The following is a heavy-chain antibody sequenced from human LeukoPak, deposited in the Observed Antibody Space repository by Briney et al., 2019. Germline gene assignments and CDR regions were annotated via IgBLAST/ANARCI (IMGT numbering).Heavy chain of an antibody. CDR2: INWKTGNG. Sequence: GRSLRLSCAVSGFNFDDYAMHWVRQAPGRGLEWVSGINWKTGNGIYADSVKGRFTISRDNAKNSLYLQMSSLRAEDTALYYCTRRAARRQFDLWGRGTLLTVSS. CDR3: TRRAARRQFDL. V-gene: IGHV3-9*01. D-gene: IGHD6-25*01. J-gene: IGHJ2*01. CDR1: GFNFDDYA.